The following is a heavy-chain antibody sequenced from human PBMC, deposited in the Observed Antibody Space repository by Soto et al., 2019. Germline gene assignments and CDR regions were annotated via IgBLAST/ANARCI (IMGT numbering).Heavy chain of an antibody. CDR3: ARVVHGDYHVDY. Sequence: ASGKVSCKASGYTFTSYGISWVRQAPGQGLEWMGWISAYNGNTNYAQKLQGRVTMTTDTSTSTAYMELRSLRSDDTAVYYCARVVHGDYHVDYWGQGTLVTVSS. V-gene: IGHV1-18*01. D-gene: IGHD4-17*01. CDR2: ISAYNGNT. CDR1: GYTFTSYG. J-gene: IGHJ4*02.